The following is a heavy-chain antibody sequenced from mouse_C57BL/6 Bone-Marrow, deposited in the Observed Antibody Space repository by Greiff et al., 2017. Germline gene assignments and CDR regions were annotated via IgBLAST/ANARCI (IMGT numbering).Heavy chain of an antibody. CDR2: IHPSDSDT. CDR3: AIRGDWYWYFDV. Sequence: VQLQESGAELVKPGASVKVSCKASGYTFTSYWMHWVKQRPGQGLEWIGRIHPSDSDTNYNQKFKGKATLTVDKSSSTAYMQCSSLTSEDSAVNDCAIRGDWYWYFDVWGTGTTVSVSS. V-gene: IGHV1-74*01. J-gene: IGHJ1*03. CDR1: GYTFTSYW. D-gene: IGHD4-1*01.